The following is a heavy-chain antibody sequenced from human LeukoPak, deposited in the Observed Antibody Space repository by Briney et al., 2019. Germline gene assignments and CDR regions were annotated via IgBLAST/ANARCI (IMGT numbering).Heavy chain of an antibody. V-gene: IGHV1-69*05. J-gene: IGHJ4*02. CDR3: ARGYGGNSFYFDY. CDR2: IIPIFGTA. CDR1: GGTFSSYA. Sequence: SVKVSCKASGGTFSSYAISWVRQDPGQGLEWMGGIIPIFGTANYAQKFQGRVTMTRDTSTSTVYMELSSLRSEDTAVYYCARGYGGNSFYFDYWGQGTLVTVSS. D-gene: IGHD4-23*01.